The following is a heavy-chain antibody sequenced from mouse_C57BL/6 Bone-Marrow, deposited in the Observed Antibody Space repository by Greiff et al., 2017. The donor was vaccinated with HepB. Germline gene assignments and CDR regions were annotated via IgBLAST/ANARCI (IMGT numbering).Heavy chain of an antibody. Sequence: EVQLVESGGGLVQPKGSLKLSCAASGFSFNTYAMNWVRQAPGKGLEWVARIRSKSNNYATYYADSVKDRFTISRDDSESMLYLQMNNLKTEVTAMYYCVRQVYGSSSYYFDYWGQGTTLTVSS. V-gene: IGHV10-1*01. CDR2: IRSKSNNYAT. CDR1: GFSFNTYA. CDR3: VRQVYGSSSYYFDY. D-gene: IGHD1-1*01. J-gene: IGHJ2*01.